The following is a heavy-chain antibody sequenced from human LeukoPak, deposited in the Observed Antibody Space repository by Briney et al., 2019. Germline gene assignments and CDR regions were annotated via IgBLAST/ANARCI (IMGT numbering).Heavy chain of an antibody. Sequence: ASVKVSCKASGYTFTGYYMHWVRQAPGQGLEWMGWINPNNGDTHYAQKFQGRVTMTRDTSISTAYMELSRLRSDDTAVYYCARAAYYDFWSGYYTGIGFDIWGQGTMVTVSS. CDR2: INPNNGDT. D-gene: IGHD3-3*01. CDR3: ARAAYYDFWSGYYTGIGFDI. V-gene: IGHV1-2*02. CDR1: GYTFTGYY. J-gene: IGHJ3*02.